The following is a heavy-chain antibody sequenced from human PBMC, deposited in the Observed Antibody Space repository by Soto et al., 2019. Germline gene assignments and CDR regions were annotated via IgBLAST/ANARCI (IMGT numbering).Heavy chain of an antibody. Sequence: QVQLVQPGAEVKKPGASVKDSCKTSGYTFTSSDISWARQAPGQGLEWMGWISAYNTNTNYAQKFQGRVTMTTDTLTSTAYMELRSLRSDDTAVYYCARDTPPTDYWGQGTLVTVSS. V-gene: IGHV1-18*01. J-gene: IGHJ4*02. CDR2: ISAYNTNT. CDR3: ARDTPPTDY. CDR1: GYTFTSSD.